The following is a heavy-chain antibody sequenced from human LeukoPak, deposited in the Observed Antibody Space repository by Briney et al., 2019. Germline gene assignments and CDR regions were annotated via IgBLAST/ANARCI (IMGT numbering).Heavy chain of an antibody. CDR1: GGSFSGYY. CDR3: ARGRSGGEQPFDY. CDR2: INHSGST. V-gene: IGHV4-34*01. D-gene: IGHD3-10*01. Sequence: SETLSLTCAVYGGSFSGYYWSWIRQPPGKGLEWIGEINHSGSTNYNPPLKSRVTISVDTSKNQFSLKLSSVTAADTAVYYCARGRSGGEQPFDYWGQGTLVTVSS. J-gene: IGHJ4*02.